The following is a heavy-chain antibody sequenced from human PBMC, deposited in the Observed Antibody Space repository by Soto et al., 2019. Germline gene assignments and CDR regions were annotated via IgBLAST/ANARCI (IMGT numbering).Heavy chain of an antibody. Sequence: PSQTLSRTCAISGDSVSSNSAAWNWIRQSPSRGLEWLGRTYYRSKWYNDYAVSVKSRITINPDTSKNQFSLQLNSVTPEDTAVYYCARGPIVVVPAAIHGWFDPWGQGTLVTVSS. D-gene: IGHD2-2*01. CDR2: TYYRSKWYN. CDR3: ARGPIVVVPAAIHGWFDP. V-gene: IGHV6-1*01. CDR1: GDSVSSNSAA. J-gene: IGHJ5*02.